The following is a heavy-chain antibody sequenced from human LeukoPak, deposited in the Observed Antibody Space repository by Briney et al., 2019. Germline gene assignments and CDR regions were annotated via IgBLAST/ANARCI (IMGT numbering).Heavy chain of an antibody. D-gene: IGHD3-22*01. CDR1: GFTFSSYA. J-gene: IGHJ5*02. Sequence: GGSLRLSCAASGFTFSSYAMHWVRQARGKGLEWVAVISYDGSNKYYADSVKGRFTISRDNSKNTLYLQMNSLRAEDTAVYYCATHLYDSSGSWGQGTLVTVSS. CDR3: ATHLYDSSGS. V-gene: IGHV3-30-3*01. CDR2: ISYDGSNK.